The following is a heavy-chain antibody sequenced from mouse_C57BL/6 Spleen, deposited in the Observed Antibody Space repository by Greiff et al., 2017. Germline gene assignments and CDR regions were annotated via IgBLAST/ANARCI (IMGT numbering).Heavy chain of an antibody. CDR1: GYTFTSYW. Sequence: QVQLQQPGAELVKPGASVKLSCKASGYTFTSYWMHWVKQRPGQGLEWIGMIHPNSGSTNYNEKFKSKATLTVDKSSSTAYMQLSSLTSEDSAVYYCARDGLTYYAMDYWGQGTSVTVSS. V-gene: IGHV1-64*01. CDR3: ARDGLTYYAMDY. D-gene: IGHD2-3*01. CDR2: IHPNSGST. J-gene: IGHJ4*01.